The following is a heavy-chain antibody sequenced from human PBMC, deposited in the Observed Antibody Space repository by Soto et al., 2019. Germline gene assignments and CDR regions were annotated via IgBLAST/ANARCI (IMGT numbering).Heavy chain of an antibody. J-gene: IGHJ6*02. CDR2: IKPDGSEK. Sequence: GGSLSLSCAASGFTFSSNWMSWVRQDPGKGLEWVANIKPDGSEKYYKDSVKGRFTISRDNAKNSLYLQMNCLTAADTAVYYCAKGGRYSSSSRYYYGMDVWGQGTTVTVSS. V-gene: IGHV3-7*01. CDR3: AKGGRYSSSSRYYYGMDV. CDR1: GFTFSSNW. D-gene: IGHD6-6*01.